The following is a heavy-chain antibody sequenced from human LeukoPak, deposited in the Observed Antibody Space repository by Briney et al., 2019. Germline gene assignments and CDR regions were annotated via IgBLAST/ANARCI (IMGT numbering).Heavy chain of an antibody. V-gene: IGHV3-7*04. Sequence: GGSLRLSCEGSGFTFSNYWMGWVRQAPGKGLEWVANIDQDGSDKNYVDSVKGRFTISRDNARNSLYLQMNSLRVEDTAVYFCARGYNSALDYWGQGVLVTVSS. CDR1: GFTFSNYW. CDR2: IDQDGSDK. J-gene: IGHJ4*02. D-gene: IGHD6-19*01. CDR3: ARGYNSALDY.